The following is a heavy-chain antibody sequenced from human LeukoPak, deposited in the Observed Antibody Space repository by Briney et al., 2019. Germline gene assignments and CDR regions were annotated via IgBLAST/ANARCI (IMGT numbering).Heavy chain of an antibody. V-gene: IGHV4-39*01. CDR3: ASFIAARQDY. CDR1: GGSISSSSYY. Sequence: KPSETLSLTCTVSGGSISSSSYYWGWIRQPPGKGLECIGTIYYSGSTYYNPALRSRATLSVDTSKNQFSLKVRSVTAADTAVYYCASFIAARQDYWGQGNLVTVSS. D-gene: IGHD6-6*01. J-gene: IGHJ4*02. CDR2: IYYSGST.